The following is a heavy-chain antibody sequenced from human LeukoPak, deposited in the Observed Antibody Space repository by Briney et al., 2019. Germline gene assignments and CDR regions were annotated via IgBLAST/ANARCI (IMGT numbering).Heavy chain of an antibody. D-gene: IGHD6-13*01. CDR3: ARVSWYLVLDY. CDR2: TNTNTGNP. CDR1: GYTFTGYY. J-gene: IGHJ4*02. V-gene: IGHV7-4-1*02. Sequence: VASVKVSCKASGYTFTGYYMHWVRQAPGQGLEWMGWTNTNTGNPTYAQGFTGRFVFSLDTSVSTAYLQISSLKAEDTAVYYCARVSWYLVLDYWGQGTLVTVSS.